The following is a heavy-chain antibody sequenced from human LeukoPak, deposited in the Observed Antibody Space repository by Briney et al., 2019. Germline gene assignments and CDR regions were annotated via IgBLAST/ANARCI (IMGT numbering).Heavy chain of an antibody. D-gene: IGHD3-3*01. CDR2: IYHSGST. CDR1: GGSISSSNW. J-gene: IGHJ6*03. Sequence: SGTLSLTCAVSGGSISSSNWWSWVRQPPGKGLEWIGEIYHSGSTNYNPSLKSRVTISVDTSKNQFSLKLSSVTAADTAVYYCARSGGPIQYDFWSGYYMRYYYYYMDVWGKGTTVTVSS. V-gene: IGHV4-4*02. CDR3: ARSGGPIQYDFWSGYYMRYYYYYMDV.